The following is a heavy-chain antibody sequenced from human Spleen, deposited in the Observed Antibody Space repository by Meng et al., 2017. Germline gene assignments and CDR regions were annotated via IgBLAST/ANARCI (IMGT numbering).Heavy chain of an antibody. V-gene: IGHV4-38-2*02. D-gene: IGHD2-2*01. CDR1: GYSISSGYY. CDR3: ARVVGCSSTSCYDGPYYFDY. J-gene: IGHJ4*02. Sequence: SETLSLTCTVSGYSISSGYYWGWIRQPPGKGLEWIGSIYHSGSTYYNPSLKSRVTISVDTSKNQFFLKLSSVTAADTAVYYCARVVGCSSTSCYDGPYYFDYWGQGTLVTVSS. CDR2: IYHSGST.